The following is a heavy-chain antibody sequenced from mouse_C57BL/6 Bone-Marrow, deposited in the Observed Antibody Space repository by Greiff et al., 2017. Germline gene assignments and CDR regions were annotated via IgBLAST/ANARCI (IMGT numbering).Heavy chain of an antibody. CDR3: ARRRVITTVVPFAY. V-gene: IGHV1-81*01. Sequence: QVQLKESGAELARPGASVKLSCKASGYTFTSYGISWVKQRTGQGLEWIGEIYPRSGNTYYNEKFKGKATLTADKSSSTAYMELRSLTSEDSAVYFCARRRVITTVVPFAYWGQGTLVTVSA. CDR1: GYTFTSYG. J-gene: IGHJ3*01. D-gene: IGHD1-1*01. CDR2: IYPRSGNT.